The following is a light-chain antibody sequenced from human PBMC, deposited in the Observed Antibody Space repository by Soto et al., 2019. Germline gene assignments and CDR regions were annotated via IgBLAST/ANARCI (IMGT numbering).Light chain of an antibody. V-gene: IGKV1-39*01. CDR2: AAS. J-gene: IGKJ5*01. CDR1: RSLLHSNGYNY. CDR3: QQSYSTIT. Sequence: MTPSPLSLPVTPGEPASISCRSSRSLLHSNGYNYLDWYQQKPGKAPKXLIYAASSLQSGVPSRFSGSGSGTDFTLTISSLQPEDFATYYCQQSYSTITFGQGTRLEIK.